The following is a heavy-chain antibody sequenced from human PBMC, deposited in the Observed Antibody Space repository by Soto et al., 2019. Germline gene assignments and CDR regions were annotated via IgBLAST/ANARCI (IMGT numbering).Heavy chain of an antibody. CDR3: ARVRGTAGKRYFDY. CDR1: GGSMSAYY. D-gene: IGHD6-13*01. J-gene: IGHJ4*02. Sequence: SETLSLTCTVSGGSMSAYYWNWMRQPPGKGLQWIGYTYYSGSTTYNPSLKSRVTISVDSSKNQFSLKLDSVTPADTAVYYCARVRGTAGKRYFDYWGPGTLVTVSS. CDR2: TYYSGST. V-gene: IGHV4-59*01.